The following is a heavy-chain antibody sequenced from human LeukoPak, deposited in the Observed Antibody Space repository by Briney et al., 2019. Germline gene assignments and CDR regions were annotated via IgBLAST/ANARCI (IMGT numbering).Heavy chain of an antibody. D-gene: IGHD6-19*01. CDR3: AATYSSGWYGRRGWYFDL. CDR1: GFTFTSSA. V-gene: IGHV1-58*02. J-gene: IGHJ2*01. CDR2: IVVGSGNT. Sequence: GTSVKVSCKASGFTFTSSAMQWVRQARGQRLEWIGWIVVGSGNTDYAQKFQERVTITRDMSTSTAYMELSSLRSEDTAVYYCAATYSSGWYGRRGWYFDLWGRGTLVTVSS.